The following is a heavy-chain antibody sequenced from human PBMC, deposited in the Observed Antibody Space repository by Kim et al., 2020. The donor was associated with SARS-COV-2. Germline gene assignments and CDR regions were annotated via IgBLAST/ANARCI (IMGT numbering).Heavy chain of an antibody. Sequence: GGSLRLSCAASGFTFSSYSMNWVRQAPGKGLEWVSSISSSSSYIYYADSVKGRFTISRDNAKNSLYLQMNSLRAEDTAVYYCARDDSIAARNDAFDIWGQGTMVTVSS. CDR3: ARDDSIAARNDAFDI. CDR1: GFTFSSYS. J-gene: IGHJ3*02. D-gene: IGHD6-6*01. CDR2: ISSSSSYI. V-gene: IGHV3-21*01.